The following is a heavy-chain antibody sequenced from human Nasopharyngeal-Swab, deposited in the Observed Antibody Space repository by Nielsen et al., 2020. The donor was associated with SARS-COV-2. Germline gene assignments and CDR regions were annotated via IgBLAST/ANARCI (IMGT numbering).Heavy chain of an antibody. J-gene: IGHJ6*03. CDR1: GYTLTDLS. Sequence: ASVKVSCKVSGYTLTDLSMHWVRQAPGKGLEWMGGFDPEDGETIYAQKFQGRVTMTEDTSTDTAYMELSSLRSEDTAVYYCARGPATVTTSYYYYYMDVWGKGTTVTVSS. CDR2: FDPEDGET. CDR3: ARGPATVTTSYYYYYMDV. V-gene: IGHV1-24*01. D-gene: IGHD4-17*01.